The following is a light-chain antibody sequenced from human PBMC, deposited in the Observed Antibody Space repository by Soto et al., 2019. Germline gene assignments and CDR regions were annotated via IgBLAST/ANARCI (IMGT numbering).Light chain of an antibody. Sequence: EIVMTQSPATLSVSPGEKATLSCRASQTVSNNLAWYQQKPGQAPRLLIYFASTRATGIPARFSGSGSGTEFTLTISSLQSEDFAVYYCQQYDTSPRTFGQGTKVEI. J-gene: IGKJ1*01. CDR3: QQYDTSPRT. CDR2: FAS. CDR1: QTVSNN. V-gene: IGKV3-15*01.